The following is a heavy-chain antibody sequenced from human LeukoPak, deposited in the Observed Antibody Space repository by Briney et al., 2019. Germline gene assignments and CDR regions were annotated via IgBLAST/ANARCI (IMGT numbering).Heavy chain of an antibody. D-gene: IGHD3-10*01. CDR2: IYTSGST. CDR3: ARDHLHYGSGSYLRATNWFDP. Sequence: SETLSLTCTVSGGSISSGSYYRSWIRQAAGKGLEWIGRIYTSGSTNYNPSLKSRVTISLDTSKNQFSLKLSSVTAADTAVYYCARDHLHYGSGSYLRATNWFDPWGQGTLVTVSS. J-gene: IGHJ5*02. V-gene: IGHV4-61*02. CDR1: GGSISSGSYY.